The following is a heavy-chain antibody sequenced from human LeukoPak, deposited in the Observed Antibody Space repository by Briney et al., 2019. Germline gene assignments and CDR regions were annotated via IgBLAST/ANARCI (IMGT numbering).Heavy chain of an antibody. V-gene: IGHV3-33*01. CDR3: ARGLEAVTGTQGYSDY. Sequence: TGGSLRLSCSASGFLFSSYGMSWVRQAPGKGLEWVALTWYDGSNKFYADSVKGRFTISRDNPKNTLYLEMNSLRVEDTAMYYCARGLEAVTGTQGYSDYWGQGILVTVSS. D-gene: IGHD6-13*01. CDR1: GFLFSSYG. CDR2: TWYDGSNK. J-gene: IGHJ4*02.